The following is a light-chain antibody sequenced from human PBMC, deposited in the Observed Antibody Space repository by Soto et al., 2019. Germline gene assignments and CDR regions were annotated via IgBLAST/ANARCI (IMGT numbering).Light chain of an antibody. V-gene: IGKV3-11*01. CDR1: QSVSSY. J-gene: IGKJ5*01. CDR2: DAS. Sequence: EIVFTQSPGTLSLSPGERATLSCRASQSVSSYLAWYQQKPGQAPRLLIYDASNRATGIPARFSGSGSGTDFTLTISSLEPEDFAFYYCQQRSNWPPITFGQGTRLEIK. CDR3: QQRSNWPPIT.